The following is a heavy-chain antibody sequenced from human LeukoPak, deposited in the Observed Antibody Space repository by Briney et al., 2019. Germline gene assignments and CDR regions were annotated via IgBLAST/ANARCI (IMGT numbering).Heavy chain of an antibody. D-gene: IGHD3-22*01. CDR2: ISAYNGNT. Sequence: GASVKVSCKASGYTFTSYGISWVRQAPGQGLEWMGWISAYNGNTNYAQKLQGRVTMTTDTSTSTAYMELRSLRSDDTAVYYCARDGDYYDSSGYYYFQHWGQGTLVTVSS. J-gene: IGHJ1*01. V-gene: IGHV1-18*01. CDR1: GYTFTSYG. CDR3: ARDGDYYDSSGYYYFQH.